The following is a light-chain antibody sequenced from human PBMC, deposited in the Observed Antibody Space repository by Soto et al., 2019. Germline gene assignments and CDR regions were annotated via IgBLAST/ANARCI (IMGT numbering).Light chain of an antibody. CDR2: SNA. CDR3: QSYDSSLTNNV. Sequence: QSVLTQPPSVSEAPGQRVTISCTGTSSDIGAGYDVHWYQQLPGAAPKLLIYSNAIRPSGVPDRFSASKSGTSASLAITGLRAEDEADYYCQSYDSSLTNNVVGTGTKVTGL. J-gene: IGLJ1*01. V-gene: IGLV1-40*01. CDR1: SSDIGAGYD.